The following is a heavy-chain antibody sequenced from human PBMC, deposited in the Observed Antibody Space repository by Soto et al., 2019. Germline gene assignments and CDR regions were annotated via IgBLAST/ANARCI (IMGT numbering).Heavy chain of an antibody. Sequence: QVQLVESGGGVVQPGRSLGLSCAASGFSFSTYGMHWVRQAPGKGLEWVAVISFDGGIPYYADSVKGRFTISRDNSKNTLYLQMNSLRREDTAMYYCAKKGSEYYDSGVYYALDYWGQGTLVTVSS. D-gene: IGHD3-22*01. J-gene: IGHJ4*02. CDR3: AKKGSEYYDSGVYYALDY. V-gene: IGHV3-30*18. CDR1: GFSFSTYG. CDR2: ISFDGGIP.